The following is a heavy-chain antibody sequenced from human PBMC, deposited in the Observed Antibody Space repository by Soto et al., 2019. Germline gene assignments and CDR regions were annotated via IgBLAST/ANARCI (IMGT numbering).Heavy chain of an antibody. J-gene: IGHJ4*02. CDR3: AGVWYHDSSGYYDGHYFDY. CDR1: GYTFTSYA. CDR2: INAGNGNT. D-gene: IGHD3-22*01. V-gene: IGHV1-3*01. Sequence: ASVKVSCKASGYTFTSYAMHWVRQAPGQRLEWMGWINAGNGNTKYSQKFQGRVTITRDTSASTAYIELSSLRSEDTAVYYCAGVWYHDSSGYYDGHYFDYWGQGSLVTVSS.